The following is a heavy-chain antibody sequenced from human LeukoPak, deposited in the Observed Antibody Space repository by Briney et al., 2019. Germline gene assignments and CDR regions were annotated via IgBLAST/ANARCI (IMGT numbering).Heavy chain of an antibody. Sequence: GGSLRLSCAASGFTFSNYGLSWVRQAPGKGLEWVSGITGSGGSTYYADSVKGRFTISRDNAKNSLYLQLNSLRAEDTAVYYCARDPYSGSYSDYYYYYMDVWGKGTTVTVSS. CDR3: ARDPYSGSYSDYYYYYMDV. CDR2: ITGSGGST. V-gene: IGHV3-23*01. J-gene: IGHJ6*03. CDR1: GFTFSNYG. D-gene: IGHD1-26*01.